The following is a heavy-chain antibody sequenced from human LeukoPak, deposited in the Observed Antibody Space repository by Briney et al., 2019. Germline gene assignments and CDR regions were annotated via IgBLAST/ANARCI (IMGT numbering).Heavy chain of an antibody. CDR3: ARDVDYYDSSGPSRPSYFDY. J-gene: IGHJ4*02. D-gene: IGHD3-22*01. Sequence: GGSLRLSCAASGFTFSNAWMSWVRQAPGKGLEWVAVISYDGSNKYYADSVKGRFTISRDNSKNTLYLQMNSLRAEDTAVYYCARDVDYYDSSGPSRPSYFDYWGQGTLVSVSS. CDR2: ISYDGSNK. V-gene: IGHV3-30-3*01. CDR1: GFTFSNAW.